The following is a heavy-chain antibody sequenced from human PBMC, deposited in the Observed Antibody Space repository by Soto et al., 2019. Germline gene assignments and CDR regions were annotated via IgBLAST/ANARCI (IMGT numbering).Heavy chain of an antibody. CDR2: IWYDGSNK. V-gene: IGHV3-33*01. CDR1: GFTFSSYG. CDR3: ARSRKSGSYPYYYYGMDV. D-gene: IGHD1-26*01. Sequence: PGGSLILSCAASGFTFSSYGMHWVRPAPGKGLEWVAVIWYDGSNKYYADSVKGRFTISRDNSKNTLYLQMNSLRAEDTAVYYCARSRKSGSYPYYYYGMDVWGQGTTVTVS. J-gene: IGHJ6*02.